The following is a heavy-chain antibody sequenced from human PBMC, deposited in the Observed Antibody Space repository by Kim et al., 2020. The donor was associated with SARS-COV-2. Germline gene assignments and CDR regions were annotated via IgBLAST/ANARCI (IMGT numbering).Heavy chain of an antibody. CDR2: MYGSGST. CDR3: ARRLLWLGDTGNYSDS. J-gene: IGHJ5*01. CDR1: GGSISSTTYC. Sequence: SETLSLTCTVSGGSISSTTYCWGWIRQPPGKGLEWIATMYGSGSTYYNSSLQSRVTMSGDTSKHQLYLKLGSVTTADAALYYRARRLLWLGDTGNYSDS. V-gene: IGHV4-39*01. D-gene: IGHD3-10*01.